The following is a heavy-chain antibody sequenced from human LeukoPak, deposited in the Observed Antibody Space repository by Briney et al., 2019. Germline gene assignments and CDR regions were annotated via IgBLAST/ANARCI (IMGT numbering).Heavy chain of an antibody. J-gene: IGHJ4*02. V-gene: IGHV3-9*02. CDR3: AKEQRDGSGYYAGLDY. CDR2: ISLNSGSI. D-gene: IGHD3-3*01. CDR1: GFTSDVYA. Sequence: PGRSLRLSCAASGFTSDVYAMHRVRQAPGRGLEWVSGISLNSGSIDYADSVKGRFTISRDNPKNALYLQMISLRAEDAAVYYCAKEQRDGSGYYAGLDYWGQGTLVTVSS.